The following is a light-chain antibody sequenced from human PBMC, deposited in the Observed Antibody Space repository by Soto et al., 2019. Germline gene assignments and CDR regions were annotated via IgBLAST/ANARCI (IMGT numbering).Light chain of an antibody. Sequence: ESVLMQSPGTLSLSPGERTTLSCKASKSINTKLAWFQQKPGRAPRLLVFGASTRATDIPARFTGSGSGTEFTLTISTLQYEDFAVYYCQHYNDRHPWTFGQGTKVDIK. CDR2: GAS. J-gene: IGKJ1*01. V-gene: IGKV3-15*01. CDR1: KSINTK. CDR3: QHYNDRHPWT.